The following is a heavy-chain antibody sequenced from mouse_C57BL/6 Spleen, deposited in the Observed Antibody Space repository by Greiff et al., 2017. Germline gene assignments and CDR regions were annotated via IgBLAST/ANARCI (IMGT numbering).Heavy chain of an antibody. CDR1: GYTFTSYW. Sequence: VQLVESGAELAKPGASVKLSCKASGYTFTSYWMHWVKQRPGQGLEWIGYINPSSGYTKYNQKFKDKATLTADKSSSTAYMQLSSLTCEDSADYYRASPLYYYGSAYGFDYWGQGTTLTVSS. J-gene: IGHJ2*01. D-gene: IGHD1-1*01. CDR2: INPSSGYT. V-gene: IGHV1-7*01. CDR3: ASPLYYYGSAYGFDY.